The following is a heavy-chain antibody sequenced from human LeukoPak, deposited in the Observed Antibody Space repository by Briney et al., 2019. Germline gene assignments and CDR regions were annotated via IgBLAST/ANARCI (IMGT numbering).Heavy chain of an antibody. CDR3: AKVRGYPHFDADFDY. D-gene: IGHD3-22*01. CDR2: VSPSGGVT. Sequence: GGSLRLSCADSGFSFSSNAMSWVRQAPGKGLEWVSTVSPSGGVTYYADSVKGRFTISRDNSKNTVYLQMNSLRVEDTAVYYCAKVRGYPHFDADFDYWGQGTLVTVSS. J-gene: IGHJ4*02. V-gene: IGHV3-23*01. CDR1: GFSFSSNA.